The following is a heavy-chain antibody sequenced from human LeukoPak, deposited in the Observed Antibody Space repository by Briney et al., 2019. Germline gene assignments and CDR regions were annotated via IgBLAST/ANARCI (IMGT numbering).Heavy chain of an antibody. CDR3: ASFGGSGYAYDAFDI. J-gene: IGHJ3*02. Sequence: SETLSLTCSVSGGSITDYYWGWIRQSAEKGLECIGRIYTSGSTNYNPSLKSRVTMSVDTSKNQFSLRLNSVTAADTGVYYCASFGGSGYAYDAFDIWGQGTMVTVSS. CDR1: GGSITDYY. D-gene: IGHD5-12*01. V-gene: IGHV4-4*07. CDR2: IYTSGST.